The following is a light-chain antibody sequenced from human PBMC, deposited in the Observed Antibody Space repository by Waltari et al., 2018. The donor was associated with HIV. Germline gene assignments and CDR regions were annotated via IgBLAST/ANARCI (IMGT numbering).Light chain of an antibody. CDR3: GTWDSSLSVGT. V-gene: IGLV1-51*02. Sequence: QSVLTQPPSVSAAPGQTVTIPCSGTSSKIGSNYLSWYQQFPGTAPKLLIFENHKRPSGISDRFSGSKSGTSATLGIIGLQTGDEADYYCGTWDSSLSVGTFGGGTKLTVL. CDR2: ENH. J-gene: IGLJ3*02. CDR1: SSKIGSNY.